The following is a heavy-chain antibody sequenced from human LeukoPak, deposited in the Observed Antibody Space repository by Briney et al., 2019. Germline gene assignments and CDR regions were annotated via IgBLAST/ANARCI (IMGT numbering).Heavy chain of an antibody. V-gene: IGHV3-53*01. Sequence: PGGSLRLSCAASGFTASSNYMSWVRQAPGKGLEWVSVIYSGGSTYYADSVKGRFTISRDNSKNTLYLQMNSLRAEDTAVYYCAREQSSWYAGYFDYWGQGTLVTVSS. D-gene: IGHD6-13*01. CDR1: GFTASSNY. J-gene: IGHJ4*02. CDR2: IYSGGST. CDR3: AREQSSWYAGYFDY.